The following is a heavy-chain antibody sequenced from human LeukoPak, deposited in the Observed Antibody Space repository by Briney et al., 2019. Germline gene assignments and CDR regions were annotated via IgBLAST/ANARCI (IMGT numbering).Heavy chain of an antibody. Sequence: PSETLSLTCTVSGGSISTYYWSWIRQPPGKRLEWIGYVHYSGSTKYNSSLKSRVNISIDTSKNQFSLKLSSVTAADTAVYYCARSGGSYTLDVAYWGQGILVTVSS. D-gene: IGHD1-26*01. CDR2: VHYSGST. J-gene: IGHJ4*02. V-gene: IGHV4-59*01. CDR3: ARSGGSYTLDVAY. CDR1: GGSISTYY.